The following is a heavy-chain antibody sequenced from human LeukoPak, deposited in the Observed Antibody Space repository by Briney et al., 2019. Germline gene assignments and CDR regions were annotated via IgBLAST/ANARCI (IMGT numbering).Heavy chain of an antibody. Sequence: SETLSLTCTVSGGSISSYYWSWIRQPPGKGLEWIGYIYYSGSTNYNPSLKSRVTISVDTSKNQFSLKLSSVTAADTAVCYCARHSHVGPAWILPYYSDYWGQGTLVTVSS. V-gene: IGHV4-59*08. CDR2: IYYSGST. D-gene: IGHD5-12*01. J-gene: IGHJ4*02. CDR1: GGSISSYY. CDR3: ARHSHVGPAWILPYYSDY.